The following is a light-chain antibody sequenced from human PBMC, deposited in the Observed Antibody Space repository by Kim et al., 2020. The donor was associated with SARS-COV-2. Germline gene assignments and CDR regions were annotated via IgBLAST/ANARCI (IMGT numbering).Light chain of an antibody. CDR3: QQYNSYPWT. CDR2: DAS. CDR1: QSISSW. V-gene: IGKV1-5*01. J-gene: IGKJ1*01. Sequence: CAGDRVTITCRASQSISSWLAWYQQQPGKAPKLLIYDASSLESGVPSRFSGSGSWTEFTLTISSLQPDDFATYYCQQYNSYPWTFGQGTKVEIK.